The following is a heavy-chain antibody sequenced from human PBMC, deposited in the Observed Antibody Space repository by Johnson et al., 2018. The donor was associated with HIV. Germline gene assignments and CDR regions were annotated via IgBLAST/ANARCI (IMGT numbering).Heavy chain of an antibody. CDR1: GFTFSSYG. D-gene: IGHD6-13*01. CDR2: ISYDGSNK. V-gene: IGHV3-30*19. J-gene: IGHJ3*02. Sequence: QVQLVESGGGVVQPGRSLRLSCAASGFTFSSYGMHWVRQAPGKGLEWVAVISYDGSNKYHAGSVKGRFSISRDNSKNTLYLQMNSLRAEDTAVYYCARDERRIAAAGTRGDAFDIWGQGTMVTVSS. CDR3: ARDERRIAAAGTRGDAFDI.